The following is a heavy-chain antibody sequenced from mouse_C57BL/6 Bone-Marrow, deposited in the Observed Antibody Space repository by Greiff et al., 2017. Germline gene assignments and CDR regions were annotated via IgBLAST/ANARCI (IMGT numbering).Heavy chain of an antibody. J-gene: IGHJ4*01. CDR3: ARGGMVTARGYAMDY. CDR1: GFTFSDYG. CDR2: ISSGSSTI. Sequence: EVQRVESGGGLVKPGGSLKLSCAASGFTFSDYGMHWVRQAPEKGLEWVAYISSGSSTIYYADTVKGRFTISRDNAKNTLFLQMTSLRSEDTAMYYCARGGMVTARGYAMDYWGQGTSVTVSS. D-gene: IGHD2-2*01. V-gene: IGHV5-17*01.